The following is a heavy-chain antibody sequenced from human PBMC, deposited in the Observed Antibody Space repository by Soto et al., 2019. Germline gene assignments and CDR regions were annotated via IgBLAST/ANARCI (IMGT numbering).Heavy chain of an antibody. CDR3: ARHYPRNSGYEHYDY. D-gene: IGHD5-12*01. Sequence: SETLSLTCTVSGGSSSSYYWSWIRQPPGKRLEWIGYIYYSGSTNYNPSLKSRVTISVDTSKNQFSLKLSSVTAADTAVYYCARHYPRNSGYEHYDYWGQGTLVTVSS. V-gene: IGHV4-59*08. CDR2: IYYSGST. J-gene: IGHJ4*02. CDR1: GGSSSSYY.